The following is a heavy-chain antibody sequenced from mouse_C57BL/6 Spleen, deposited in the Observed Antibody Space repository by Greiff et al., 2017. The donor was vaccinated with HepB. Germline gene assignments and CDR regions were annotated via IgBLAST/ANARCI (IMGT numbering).Heavy chain of an antibody. CDR2: IDPSDSET. Sequence: QVQLKQPGAELVRPGSSVKLSCKASGYTFTSYWMHWVKQRPIQGLEWIGNIDPSDSETHYNQKFKDKATLTVDKSSSTAYMQLSSLTSEDSAVYYCARSLITTVVAPYFDYWGQGTTLTVSS. CDR1: GYTFTSYW. V-gene: IGHV1-52*01. CDR3: ARSLITTVVAPYFDY. J-gene: IGHJ2*01. D-gene: IGHD1-1*01.